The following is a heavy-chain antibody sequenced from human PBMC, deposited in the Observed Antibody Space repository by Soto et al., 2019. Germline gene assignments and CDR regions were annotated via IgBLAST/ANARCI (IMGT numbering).Heavy chain of an antibody. Sequence: SETLSLTCTVSGGSISSSSYYWGWIRQPPGKGLEWIGSIYYSGSTYYNPSLKSRVTISVDTSKNQFSLKLSSVTAADTAVYYCARHRDHYDILTGYPNWWFDSWGQGTLVTVSS. J-gene: IGHJ5*01. CDR3: ARHRDHYDILTGYPNWWFDS. CDR1: GGSISSSSYY. CDR2: IYYSGST. D-gene: IGHD3-9*01. V-gene: IGHV4-39*01.